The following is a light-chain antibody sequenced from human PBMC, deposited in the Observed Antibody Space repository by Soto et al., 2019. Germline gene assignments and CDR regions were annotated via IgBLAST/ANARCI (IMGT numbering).Light chain of an antibody. CDR3: QHYNSFPWT. J-gene: IGKJ1*01. CDR1: QSISIW. Sequence: DIQMTQSPSTLSASVGDRVTITCRASQSISIWLAWYQQKPGRAPKFLIYKASILESGVPSRFSGSGSGTEFTLTISILQPDDFATYYCQHYNSFPWTFGQGTRVEVK. V-gene: IGKV1-5*03. CDR2: KAS.